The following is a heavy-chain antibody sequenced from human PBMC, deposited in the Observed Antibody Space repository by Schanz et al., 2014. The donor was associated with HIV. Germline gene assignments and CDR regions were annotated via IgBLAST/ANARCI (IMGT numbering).Heavy chain of an antibody. CDR3: ARAPYTSGWYGVDY. CDR1: GGTFSNYA. D-gene: IGHD6-19*01. J-gene: IGHJ4*02. Sequence: QVQLVQSGAEVKMPGSSVKVSCKASGGTFSNYAMTWVRQAPGQGLEWMAGIIPIIGTADYAQKFQGRVTITADKSTSTLYLELSSLRSEDTAVYYCARAPYTSGWYGVDYWGQGTLVTVSS. CDR2: IIPIIGTA. V-gene: IGHV1-69*06.